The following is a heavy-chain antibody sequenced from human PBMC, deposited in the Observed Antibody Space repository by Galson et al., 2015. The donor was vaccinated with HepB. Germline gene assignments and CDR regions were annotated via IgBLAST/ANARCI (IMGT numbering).Heavy chain of an antibody. J-gene: IGHJ4*02. CDR3: AREQAWAYHY. V-gene: IGHV3-53*01. Sequence: SLRLSCAASGFTVSTNYFSWVRQAPGMGLQWVSDIYSDGRTYYADSVKGRFTASRDTSKSTLYLQMNNLRAEDTALYYCAREQAWAYHYWGQGALVTVSS. CDR1: GFTVSTNY. D-gene: IGHD3-16*01. CDR2: IYSDGRT.